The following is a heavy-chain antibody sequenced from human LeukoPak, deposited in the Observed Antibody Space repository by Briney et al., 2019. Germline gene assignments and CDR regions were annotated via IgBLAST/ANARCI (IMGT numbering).Heavy chain of an antibody. CDR3: ARDTAGGSYYNVFDL. Sequence: SETLSLTCTVFGGSISHYYWSWIRQSAGRGLEGIGRMYVSGNTNYNPSLKSRATLSLETSKNQFSLRLNSVTAADTAVYYCARDTAGGSYYNVFDLWGRGTPVVVSS. CDR2: MYVSGNT. CDR1: GGSISHYY. D-gene: IGHD1-26*01. V-gene: IGHV4-4*07. J-gene: IGHJ4*02.